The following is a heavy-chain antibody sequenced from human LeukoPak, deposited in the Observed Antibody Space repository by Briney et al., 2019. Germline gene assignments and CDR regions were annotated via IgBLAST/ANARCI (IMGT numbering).Heavy chain of an antibody. CDR2: IYHSGST. CDR3: AKNHPPCSGGSCYRGRYFQH. V-gene: IGHV4-4*02. J-gene: IGHJ1*01. CDR1: GGSISSSNW. Sequence: SETLSLTCAVSGGSISSSNWWSWVRQPPGKGLEWIGEIYHSGSTNYNPSLKSRVTISVDKSKNQFSLKLSSVTAADTAVYYCAKNHPPCSGGSCYRGRYFQHWGQGTLVTVSS. D-gene: IGHD2-15*01.